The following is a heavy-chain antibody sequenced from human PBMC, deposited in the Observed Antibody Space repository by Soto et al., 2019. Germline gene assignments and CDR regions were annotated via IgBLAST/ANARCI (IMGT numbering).Heavy chain of an antibody. J-gene: IGHJ4*02. V-gene: IGHV1-18*01. CDR1: GNTFASHG. Sequence: ASVKVSCKASGNTFASHGFSWVRQAPGQGLEWMGWISGFNGQTNYALKFQGRVTLTTDASTSTAYMELRSLRSDDTAVYFCARVDPRGVAVVRDYWGQGTLVTVSS. CDR2: ISGFNGQT. D-gene: IGHD3-10*01. CDR3: ARVDPRGVAVVRDY.